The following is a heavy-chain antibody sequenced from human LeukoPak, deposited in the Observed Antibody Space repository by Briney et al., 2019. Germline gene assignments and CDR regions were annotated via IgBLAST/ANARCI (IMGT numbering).Heavy chain of an antibody. V-gene: IGHV3-30*02. CDR1: GFTFSSYG. Sequence: HPGGSLRLSCAASGFTFSSYGMHWVRQAPGKGLEWVAFIRYDGSNKYYADSVKGRFTISRDNSKNTLYLQMNSLRAEDTAVYYCAKGGLVVVPAATDAFDIWGQGTMVTVSS. CDR3: AKGGLVVVPAATDAFDI. D-gene: IGHD2-2*01. J-gene: IGHJ3*02. CDR2: IRYDGSNK.